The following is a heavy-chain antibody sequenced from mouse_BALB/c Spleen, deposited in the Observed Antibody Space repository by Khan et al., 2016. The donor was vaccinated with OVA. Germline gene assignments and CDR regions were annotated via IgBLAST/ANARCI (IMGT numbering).Heavy chain of an antibody. CDR3: ARRGYDYGRGALFAY. CDR2: IWSAGST. D-gene: IGHD2-4*01. Sequence: QVQLQQSGPGLVQPSQSLSITCTVSGFSLANFSAHWVRQSPGKGLEWLGVIWSAGSTDYNAAFISRLTISKDNSRSQVFFKVNSLQPNDTAIYYCARRGYDYGRGALFAYWGQGTLVTVSA. J-gene: IGHJ3*01. CDR1: GFSLANFS. V-gene: IGHV2-2*02.